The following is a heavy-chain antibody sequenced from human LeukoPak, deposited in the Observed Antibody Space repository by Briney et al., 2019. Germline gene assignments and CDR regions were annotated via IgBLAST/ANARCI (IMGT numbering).Heavy chain of an antibody. CDR2: IYTSGST. CDR3: AREGRDSSSYYWFGANFDY. V-gene: IGHV4-4*07. Sequence: KPSETLSLTCTVSGGSISSYYWSWIRQPAGKGLEWIGRIYTSGSTNYNPSLKSRVTMSVDTSKNQFSLKLSSVTAADTAVYYCAREGRDSSSYYWFGANFDYWGQGTLVTVSS. CDR1: GGSISSYY. J-gene: IGHJ4*02. D-gene: IGHD3-22*01.